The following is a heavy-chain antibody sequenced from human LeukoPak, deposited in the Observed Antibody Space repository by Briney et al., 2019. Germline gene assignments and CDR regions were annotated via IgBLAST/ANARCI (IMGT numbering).Heavy chain of an antibody. CDR2: IIPIFGTA. J-gene: IGHJ4*02. V-gene: IGHV1-69*13. CDR3: ARDLGYSGYPYYFDY. D-gene: IGHD5-12*01. CDR1: GGTFSSYA. Sequence: ASVKVSCKASGGTFSSYAISWVRQAPGQGLEWMGGIIPIFGTANYAQKFQGRVTITADESTSTAYMELSSLRSEDTAVYYCARDLGYSGYPYYFDYWGQGTLVTVSS.